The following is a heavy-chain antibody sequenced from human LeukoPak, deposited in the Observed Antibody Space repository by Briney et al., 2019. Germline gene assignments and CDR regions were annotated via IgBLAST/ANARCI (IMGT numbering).Heavy chain of an antibody. D-gene: IGHD3-3*01. CDR1: GGSISSYY. Sequence: SETLSLTCTVSGGSISSYYWSWIRQPPGKGLEWIGYIYYSGSTNYNPSLKSRVTISVDTSKNQLSLKLSSVTAADTAVYYCAREAEYYDFWSGYRNWFDPWGQGTLVTVSS. V-gene: IGHV4-59*12. CDR2: IYYSGST. CDR3: AREAEYYDFWSGYRNWFDP. J-gene: IGHJ5*02.